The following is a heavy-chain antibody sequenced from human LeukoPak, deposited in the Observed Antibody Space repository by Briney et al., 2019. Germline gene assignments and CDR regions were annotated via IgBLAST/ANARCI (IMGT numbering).Heavy chain of an antibody. D-gene: IGHD5-18*01. CDR2: IIPIFGTA. J-gene: IGHJ4*02. Sequence: SVKVSXXASGGTFSSYAISWVRQAPGQGLEWMGGIIPIFGTANYAQKFQGRVTITADESTSTAYMELSSLRSEDTAVYYCASNTAMALTTYDYWGQGTLVTVSS. V-gene: IGHV1-69*13. CDR1: GGTFSSYA. CDR3: ASNTAMALTTYDY.